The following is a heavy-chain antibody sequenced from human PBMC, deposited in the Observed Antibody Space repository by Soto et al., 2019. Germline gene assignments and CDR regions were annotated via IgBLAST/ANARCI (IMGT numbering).Heavy chain of an antibody. CDR2: ISSNGGST. CDR3: VKDHGTTYCSSTSCYAPYSGGYDYRAEYYFDY. D-gene: IGHD2-2*01. V-gene: IGHV3-64D*08. Sequence: GGSLRLSCSASGFTFSSYAMHWVRQAPGKGLEYVSAISSNGGSTYYADSVKGRFTISRDNSKNTLYLQMSSLRAEDTAVYYCVKDHGTTYCSSTSCYAPYSGGYDYRAEYYFDYWGQGTLVTVSS. CDR1: GFTFSSYA. J-gene: IGHJ4*02.